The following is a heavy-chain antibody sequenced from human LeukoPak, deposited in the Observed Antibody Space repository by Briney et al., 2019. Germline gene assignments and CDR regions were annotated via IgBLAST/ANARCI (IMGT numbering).Heavy chain of an antibody. CDR2: INHSGST. CDR1: GGSFSGYY. Sequence: KTSETLSLTCAVYGGSFSGYYWNWIRQPPGKGLEWIGEINHSGSTNYNPSLKSRVTISVDTSKNQFSLKLSSVTAADTAVYYCARGDDYGDNWFDPWGQGTLVTVSS. V-gene: IGHV4-34*01. J-gene: IGHJ5*02. D-gene: IGHD4-17*01. CDR3: ARGDDYGDNWFDP.